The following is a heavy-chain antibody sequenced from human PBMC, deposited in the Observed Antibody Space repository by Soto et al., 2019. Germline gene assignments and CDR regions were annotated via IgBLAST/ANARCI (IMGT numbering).Heavy chain of an antibody. Sequence: QVQLVESGGGVVQPGRSLRLSCAASGFTFSSYGMHWVRQAPGKGLEWVAVISYDGSNKYYADSVKGRFTISRDNSKNTXYPXMNSLRAEDTAVYYCAKDPVLRYFDWHRDRDAFDIWGQGTMVTVSS. CDR3: AKDPVLRYFDWHRDRDAFDI. D-gene: IGHD3-9*01. CDR1: GFTFSSYG. J-gene: IGHJ3*02. CDR2: ISYDGSNK. V-gene: IGHV3-30*18.